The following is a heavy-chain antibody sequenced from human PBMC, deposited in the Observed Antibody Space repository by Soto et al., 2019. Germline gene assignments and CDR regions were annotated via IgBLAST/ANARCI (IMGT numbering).Heavy chain of an antibody. CDR3: ARLLRVLRYSRYYYGMDV. CDR2: INHSGST. V-gene: IGHV4-34*01. Sequence: PSETLSLTCAVYGGSFSGYYWSWIRQPPGKGLEWIGEINHSGSTNYNPSLKSRVTISVDTSKNQFSLKLSSVTAADTAVYYCARLLRVLRYSRYYYGMDVWGQGTTVTVSS. J-gene: IGHJ6*02. D-gene: IGHD3-9*01. CDR1: GGSFSGYY.